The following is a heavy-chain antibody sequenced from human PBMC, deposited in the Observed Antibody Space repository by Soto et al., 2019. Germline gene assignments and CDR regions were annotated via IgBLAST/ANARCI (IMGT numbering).Heavy chain of an antibody. CDR3: ASSRTTAYYDFRY. D-gene: IGHD3-3*01. J-gene: IGHJ4*02. Sequence: SETLSLTCAVSGDSITSIYHWAWIRQPPGRGLEWVASIYHSGSTYYNPSLKSRVTISVDRSKNQFSLKLSSVTAADTAVYYCASSRTTAYYDFRYWGQGTLVTVSS. CDR2: IYHSGST. CDR1: GDSITSIYH. V-gene: IGHV4-38-2*01.